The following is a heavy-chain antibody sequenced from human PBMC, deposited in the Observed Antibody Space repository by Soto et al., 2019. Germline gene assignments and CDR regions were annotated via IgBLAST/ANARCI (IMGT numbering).Heavy chain of an antibody. J-gene: IGHJ3*02. CDR2: ISSSGSTI. CDR1: GFTFSSYE. D-gene: IGHD3-22*01. Sequence: EVQLVESGGGLVQPGGSLRLSCAASGFTFSSYEMNWVRQAPGKGLEWVSYISSSGSTIYYADSVKGRFTISRDNAKNSLYLQMNSLRAEDTAVYYCARDGAYYDSSGQPDAFDIWGQGTMVTVSS. V-gene: IGHV3-48*03. CDR3: ARDGAYYDSSGQPDAFDI.